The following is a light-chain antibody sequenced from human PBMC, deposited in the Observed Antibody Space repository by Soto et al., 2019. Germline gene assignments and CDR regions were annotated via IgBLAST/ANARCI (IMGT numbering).Light chain of an antibody. J-gene: IGKJ1*01. CDR3: QQYGRSPWT. V-gene: IGKV3-20*01. CDR2: GAS. CDR1: QSVSSSY. Sequence: EIVLTQSPGTLSLSPGERATLSCRASQSVSSSYLAWYQLKPGQAPRLLMYGASSRATGVPDRFSGNGSGTDFTLTISRLEPEDFAVYYCQQYGRSPWTFGQGTKVDIK.